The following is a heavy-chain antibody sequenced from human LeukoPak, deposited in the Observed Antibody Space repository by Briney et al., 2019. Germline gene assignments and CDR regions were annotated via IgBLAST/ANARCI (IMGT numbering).Heavy chain of an antibody. D-gene: IGHD4-17*01. Sequence: PSETLSLTCTVSGGSITTGYHHWSWIRQPAGKGLEWIGRIHTSGSINYDPSLKSRVTISLDTSKNQFSLKLSSVTAADTAVYYCARNGTVTVSGTKFNYFDYWGQGTLVTVSS. CDR2: IHTSGSI. CDR3: ARNGTVTVSGTKFNYFDY. CDR1: GGSITTGYHH. J-gene: IGHJ4*02. V-gene: IGHV4-61*02.